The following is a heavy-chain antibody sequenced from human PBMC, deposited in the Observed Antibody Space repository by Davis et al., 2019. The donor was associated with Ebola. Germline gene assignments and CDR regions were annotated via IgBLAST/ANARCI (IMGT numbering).Heavy chain of an antibody. CDR3: ARSHSDWLLPFDS. J-gene: IGHJ4*02. Sequence: MPSETLSLPRTVSCGSIPSSDYYWGWIRQSPGKGLGWIGTFSFTESTYYNPSLNSRVSISVITSKNQFSLRLSSVTAADTAVYYCARSHSDWLLPFDSWGQGTLATVSS. V-gene: IGHV4-39*07. CDR2: FSFTEST. CDR1: CGSIPSSDYY. D-gene: IGHD3-9*01.